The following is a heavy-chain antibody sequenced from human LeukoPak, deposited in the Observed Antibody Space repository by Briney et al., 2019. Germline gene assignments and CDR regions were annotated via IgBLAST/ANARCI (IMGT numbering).Heavy chain of an antibody. CDR2: VYNSENT. D-gene: IGHD6-19*01. Sequence: PAETLSLTCTVSGGSISIYYWSWIRQPPGKGLEWIGYVYNSENTNYNPSLKSRATISADTSKNQFSLKLNSVTAADTAVYYCASTVAVAGNWYYFDYWGQGTLVTVSS. CDR1: GGSISIYY. CDR3: ASTVAVAGNWYYFDY. V-gene: IGHV4-59*01. J-gene: IGHJ4*02.